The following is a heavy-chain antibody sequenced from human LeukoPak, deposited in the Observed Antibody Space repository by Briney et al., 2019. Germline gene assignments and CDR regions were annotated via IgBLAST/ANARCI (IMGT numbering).Heavy chain of an antibody. V-gene: IGHV1-3*01. D-gene: IGHD3-22*01. CDR1: GYTFTSYA. CDR2: INAGNGNT. J-gene: IGHJ4*02. Sequence: GASVKVSCKASGYTFTSYAMHWVRQAPGQRLEWMGWINAGNGNTKYSQKFQGRVTITRDTSASTAHMELSSLRSEDTAVYYCARAKYYYDSSGYLDYWGQGTLVTVSS. CDR3: ARAKYYYDSSGYLDY.